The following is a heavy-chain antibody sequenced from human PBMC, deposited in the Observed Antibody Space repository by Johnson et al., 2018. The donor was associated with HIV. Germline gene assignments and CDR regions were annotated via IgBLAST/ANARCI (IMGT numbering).Heavy chain of an antibody. D-gene: IGHD3-22*01. CDR1: GFTFNNYA. Sequence: QVQLVESGGGVVQPGRSLRLSCAASGFTFNNYAMHWVRQAPGKGLEWVAVISYDGSNKYYADSVKGRFTISRDNSKNTLYLQMNSLRAEDTAVYYCAREKQNYYDSSGYAFDIWGQGTMVTVSS. CDR2: ISYDGSNK. V-gene: IGHV3-30*19. J-gene: IGHJ3*02. CDR3: AREKQNYYDSSGYAFDI.